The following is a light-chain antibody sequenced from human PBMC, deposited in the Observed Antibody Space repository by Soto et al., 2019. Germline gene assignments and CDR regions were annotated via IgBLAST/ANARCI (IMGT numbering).Light chain of an antibody. CDR2: GNS. CDR1: TSNIGAGYD. V-gene: IGLV1-40*01. Sequence: QSVLTRPPAVSGAAGQRGSTSCTGSTSNIGAGYDVHWYQQLPGTAPKLLIYGNSNRPSGVPDRFSGSKSGTSASLAITGLQAEDEADYYCQSYDSSLSVVFGGGTKVTVL. J-gene: IGLJ2*01. CDR3: QSYDSSLSVV.